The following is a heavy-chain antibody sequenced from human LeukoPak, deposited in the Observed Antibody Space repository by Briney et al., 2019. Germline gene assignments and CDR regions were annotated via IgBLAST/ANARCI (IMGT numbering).Heavy chain of an antibody. D-gene: IGHD5-18*01. CDR1: GYTFTGYY. J-gene: IGHJ4*02. CDR2: INPNSGGT. Sequence: GASVKVSCKASGYTFTGYYMHWVRQVPGQGLEWMGWINPNSGGTNYAQKFQGRVTMTRDTSISTAYMELSRLRSDDTAVYYCARGRGYSPSHFDYWGQGTLVTVSS. CDR3: ARGRGYSPSHFDY. V-gene: IGHV1-2*02.